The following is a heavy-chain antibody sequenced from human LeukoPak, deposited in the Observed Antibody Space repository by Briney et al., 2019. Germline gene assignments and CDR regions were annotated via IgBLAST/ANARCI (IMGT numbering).Heavy chain of an antibody. D-gene: IGHD3-22*01. V-gene: IGHV3-30*03. CDR1: GFTFSSYG. J-gene: IGHJ4*02. Sequence: GGSLRLSCAASGFTFSSYGMHWVRQAPGKGLEWVAVISYDGSNKYYADSVKGRFTISRDNSKNTLYLQMNSLRAEDTAVYYCARDLAGTRSHYYDSSGYYSDYWGQGTLVTVSS. CDR3: ARDLAGTRSHYYDSSGYYSDY. CDR2: ISYDGSNK.